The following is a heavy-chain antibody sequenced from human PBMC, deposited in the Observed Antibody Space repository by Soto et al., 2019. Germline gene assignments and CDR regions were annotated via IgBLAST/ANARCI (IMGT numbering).Heavy chain of an antibody. V-gene: IGHV4-61*01. Sequence: QVQLQESGPGLVKPSGTLSLTCTVSGGSVGSGSYYWSWIRQPPGKGLEWIGYIHYSGRTNYNPSLKSRVTMSVDTSKNQFSLKLSSVTAADTAVYYCAKGGDRYSHYVEEDVWGQGTTVTVSS. CDR1: GGSVGSGSYY. D-gene: IGHD4-4*01. CDR3: AKGGDRYSHYVEEDV. CDR2: IHYSGRT. J-gene: IGHJ6*02.